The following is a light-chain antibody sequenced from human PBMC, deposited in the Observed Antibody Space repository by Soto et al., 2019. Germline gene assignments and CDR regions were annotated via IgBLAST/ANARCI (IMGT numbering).Light chain of an antibody. J-gene: IGKJ1*01. CDR2: GAS. V-gene: IGKV3-20*01. CDR3: HQYGVSPVT. Sequence: EIVLTQSPGTLSLSPGERATLSCRASPGVDNYLAWYQQKPVQAPRLLIYGASSRATGIPDRFSGSGYGTDFTLTISRLEPEDFAVYYCHQYGVSPVTFGQGTTVEIK. CDR1: PGVDNY.